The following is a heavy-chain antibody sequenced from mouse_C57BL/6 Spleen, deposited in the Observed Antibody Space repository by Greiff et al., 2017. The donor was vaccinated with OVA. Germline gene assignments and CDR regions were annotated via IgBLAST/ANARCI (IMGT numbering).Heavy chain of an antibody. V-gene: IGHV5-4*01. CDR2: ISDGSSYT. J-gene: IGHJ1*03. CDR3: ARDNYGGYFDV. D-gene: IGHD1-1*01. CDR1: GFTFSSYA. Sequence: EVKLMESGGGLVKPGGSLKLSCAASGFTFSSYAMSWVRQTPEKRLEWVATISDGSSYTYYPDNVKGRFTISRDNAKNNLYLQMSHLKAEDTAMYYCARDNYGGYFDVWGTGTTVTVSS.